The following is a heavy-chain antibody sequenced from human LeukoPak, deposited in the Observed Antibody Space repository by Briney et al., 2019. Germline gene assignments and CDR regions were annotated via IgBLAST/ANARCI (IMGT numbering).Heavy chain of an antibody. CDR1: GFTFSTYE. J-gene: IGHJ4*02. D-gene: IGHD1-1*01. Sequence: GGSLRLSCAASGFTFSTYEVNWVRQAPGKGLEWVSYINSRGNTKHYSDSVRGRFTVSRDNAKNSLYLQMNSLRAEGTAMYYCARDQNWSPDWWGQGTLVTVSS. CDR2: INSRGNTK. CDR3: ARDQNWSPDW. V-gene: IGHV3-48*03.